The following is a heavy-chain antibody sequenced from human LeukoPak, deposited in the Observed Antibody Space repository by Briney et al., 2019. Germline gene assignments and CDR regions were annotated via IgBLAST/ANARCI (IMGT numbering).Heavy chain of an antibody. V-gene: IGHV3-30*02. Sequence: PGGSLRLSCAASGFTFSSYGMHWVRQAPGKGLEWVAFIRYDGSNKYYADSVKGRFTISRDNSKNTLYLQMNSLRAEDTAVYYCARDYRAGWAAHVYWGQGTLVTVSS. CDR1: GFTFSSYG. CDR2: IRYDGSNK. CDR3: ARDYRAGWAAHVY. D-gene: IGHD6-6*01. J-gene: IGHJ4*02.